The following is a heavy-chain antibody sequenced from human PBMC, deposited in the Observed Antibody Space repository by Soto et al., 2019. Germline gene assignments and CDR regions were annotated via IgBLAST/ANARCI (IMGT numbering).Heavy chain of an antibody. Sequence: QITLKESGPTLVKPTQTLTLTCTFSGFSLSTGGLGVGWIRQPPGEALEWLALIYWDDDKRYSPSLRSRLTITKAASNNQVVRIMTNMDPVDTATYYRVHSRCGGDCLRSYSSHYYYGMDVWGQGTTVTVSS. J-gene: IGHJ6*02. CDR1: GFSLSTGGLG. D-gene: IGHD2-21*02. CDR2: IYWDDDK. V-gene: IGHV2-5*02. CDR3: VHSRCGGDCLRSYSSHYYYGMDV.